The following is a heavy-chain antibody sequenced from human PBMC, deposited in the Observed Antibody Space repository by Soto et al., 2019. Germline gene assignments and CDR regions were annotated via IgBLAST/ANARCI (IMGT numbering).Heavy chain of an antibody. Sequence: PGESLKISCKGPGYSFTSYWISWVRQMPGKGLEWMGRIDPSDSYTNYSPSFQGHVTISADKSISTAYLQWSSLKASDTAMYYCAWLTYYYDSSGPGDYYGMDVWGQGTTVTVSS. CDR2: IDPSDSYT. CDR1: GYSFTSYW. V-gene: IGHV5-10-1*01. CDR3: AWLTYYYDSSGPGDYYGMDV. D-gene: IGHD3-22*01. J-gene: IGHJ6*02.